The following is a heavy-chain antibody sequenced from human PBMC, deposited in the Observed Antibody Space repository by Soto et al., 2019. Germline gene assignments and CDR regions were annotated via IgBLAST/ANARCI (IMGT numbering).Heavy chain of an antibody. CDR2: VSHHGALQ. D-gene: IGHD4-4*01. Sequence: QVHLLESGGGVVQPGRSLRLSCAASGFTFSDYGMQWFRQAPGKGLEWVAVVSHHGALQFYADSVKGRFFISRDNSENTVFLQMNSLRPEDTAIYYRVKEATVKIAHHFDYWGQGTLVTVSS. V-gene: IGHV3-30*18. CDR1: GFTFSDYG. J-gene: IGHJ4*02. CDR3: VKEATVKIAHHFDY.